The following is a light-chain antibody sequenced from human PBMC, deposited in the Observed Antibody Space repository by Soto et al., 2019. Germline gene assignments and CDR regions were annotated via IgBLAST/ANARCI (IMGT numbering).Light chain of an antibody. J-gene: IGKJ2*01. Sequence: EIVLTQSPATLSLSPGERVTLSCRASQSVGSYLAWYQQKPGQAPRLLIYGASNRATGIPARFSGSGSGTDFSLTISSLESEDFAVYYCQHRGKWPRTFGQGTKLEIK. CDR1: QSVGSY. V-gene: IGKV3-11*01. CDR2: GAS. CDR3: QHRGKWPRT.